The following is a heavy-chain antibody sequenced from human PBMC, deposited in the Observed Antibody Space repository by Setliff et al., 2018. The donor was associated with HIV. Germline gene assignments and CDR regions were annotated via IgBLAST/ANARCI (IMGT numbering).Heavy chain of an antibody. J-gene: IGHJ6*03. CDR2: IYASGST. D-gene: IGHD3-10*01. Sequence: PSETLSLTCNVSDDSFSTNYWSWVRQPPGKGLEWIGYIYASGSTNYNPSLKSRVSTSVDTSKNQFSLKLSSVTAADTAVYYCARAFKAFYSGSGSYYHYNYYMDVWGIGTAVTVSS. CDR3: ARAFKAFYSGSGSYYHYNYYMDV. V-gene: IGHV4-4*09. CDR1: DDSFSTNY.